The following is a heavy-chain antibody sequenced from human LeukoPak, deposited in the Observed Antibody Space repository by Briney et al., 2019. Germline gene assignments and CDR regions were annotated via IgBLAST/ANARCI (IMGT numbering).Heavy chain of an antibody. CDR3: ARVAGAIPYFYYYYMDV. D-gene: IGHD2-2*02. Sequence: GGSLRLSCAASGFTFTTYSMNWVRQAPGKGLEWVSSISSSTTYIYYADSVKGRFTISRDNAKNSLYLQMNSLRAEDTAVYYCARVAGAIPYFYYYYMDVWGKGTTVTVSS. J-gene: IGHJ6*03. CDR2: ISSSTTYI. V-gene: IGHV3-21*01. CDR1: GFTFTTYS.